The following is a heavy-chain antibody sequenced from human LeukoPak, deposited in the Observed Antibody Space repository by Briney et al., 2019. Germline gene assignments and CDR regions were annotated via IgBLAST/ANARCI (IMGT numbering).Heavy chain of an antibody. CDR2: IYYSGST. V-gene: IGHV4-39*07. D-gene: IGHD2-2*01. J-gene: IGHJ4*02. Sequence: PSETLSLTCTVSGGSISSSNHYWGWIRQPPGKGLEWIGSIYYSGSTYYNPSLKSRVTISVDTSKNQFSLKLSSVTAADTAVYYCARDSCSSTSCRKKFDYWGQGTLVTVSS. CDR3: ARDSCSSTSCRKKFDY. CDR1: GGSISSSNHY.